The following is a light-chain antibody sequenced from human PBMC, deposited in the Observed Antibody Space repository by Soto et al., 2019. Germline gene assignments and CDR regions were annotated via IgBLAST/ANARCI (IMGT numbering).Light chain of an antibody. J-gene: IGLJ1*01. V-gene: IGLV2-14*01. Sequence: QSALTKPASVSGSPGQSITISCTGTSSDVGGYNYVSWYQQHPGKAPKLMLYEVSNRPSGVSNRFSGSKSGNTASLTISGLQAEDEADYYCSSYTSSSLGVFGTGTKLTVL. CDR3: SSYTSSSLGV. CDR2: EVS. CDR1: SSDVGGYNY.